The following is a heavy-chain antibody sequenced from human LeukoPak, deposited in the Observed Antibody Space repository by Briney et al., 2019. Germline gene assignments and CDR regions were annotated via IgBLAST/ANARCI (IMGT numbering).Heavy chain of an antibody. J-gene: IGHJ3*02. D-gene: IGHD6-13*01. CDR2: TPFDGRNK. CDR1: GFNFSLYG. CDR3: AKGGYSSSVRHDAFDI. V-gene: IGHV3-30*02. Sequence: GGSLRLSCEASGFNFSLYGLHWVRQAPGKGLEWVAFTPFDGRNKYYADSVKGRFTISRDNSKNTLYLQMNSLTVEDTAVYYCAKGGYSSSVRHDAFDIWGQGTMVTVSS.